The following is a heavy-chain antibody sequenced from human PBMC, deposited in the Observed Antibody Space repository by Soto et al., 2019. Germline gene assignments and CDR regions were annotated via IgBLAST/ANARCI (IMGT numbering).Heavy chain of an antibody. V-gene: IGHV4-39*01. CDR3: ARRTPLVGAPFDP. J-gene: IGHJ5*02. CDR2: IYYSGNT. Sequence: PSETLSLTCTVSGGSISSNNYYWGWIRQPPGKGLEWIGNIYYSGNTYYNPSLKSRVTMSVDTSKNQFPLKLTSVTAADTAVYYCARRTPLVGAPFDPWGQGTLVTVSS. D-gene: IGHD1-26*01. CDR1: GGSISSNNYY.